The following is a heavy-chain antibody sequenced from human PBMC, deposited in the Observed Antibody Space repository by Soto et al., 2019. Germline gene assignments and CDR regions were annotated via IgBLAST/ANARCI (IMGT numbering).Heavy chain of an antibody. CDR3: ARGGSTGWSQDY. CDR2: IFYSGVT. D-gene: IGHD6-19*01. Sequence: PSETLSLTCTVSGGSISGYYWTWIRQPPGKGLEWIGYIFYSGVTNYNPSLKSRVTLSVDTSKNQFSLKLRSVTAADTAVYYCARGGSTGWSQDYSCRGTRVTVFS. J-gene: IGHJ4*02. CDR1: GGSISGYY. V-gene: IGHV4-59*01.